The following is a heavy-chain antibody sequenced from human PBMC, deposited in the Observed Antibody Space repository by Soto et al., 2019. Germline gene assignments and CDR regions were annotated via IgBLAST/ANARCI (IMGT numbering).Heavy chain of an antibody. CDR2: IYHSGST. CDR3: ARITGWYGDFDY. V-gene: IGHV4-30-2*01. D-gene: IGHD3-10*01. Sequence: QLQLQESGSGLVKPSQTLSLTCAVSGGSISSGGYSWSWIRQPPGKGLEWIGYIYHSGSTYYKPCLKRRGAIAVHRSKNQMPLKFSAVTAPHTTVCYLARITGWYGDFDYWGHGTLLTVSS. J-gene: IGHJ4*01. CDR1: GGSISSGGYS.